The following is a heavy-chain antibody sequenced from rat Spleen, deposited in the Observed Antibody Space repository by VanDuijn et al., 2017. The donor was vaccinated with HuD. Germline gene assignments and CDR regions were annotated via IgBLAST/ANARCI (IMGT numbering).Heavy chain of an antibody. D-gene: IGHD1-7*01. CDR3: ARPSYGYPFAY. J-gene: IGHJ3*01. CDR2: ITSDGTNI. Sequence: EVQLVESGGGLVQPGRSMKLSCAASGFTFSNYDMAWVRQAPKKGLEWVAFITSDGTNINYRDSVKGRFTISRDNAKSNLYLQMNSLRSEDTATYYCARPSYGYPFAYWGQGTLVTVSS. V-gene: IGHV5-22*01. CDR1: GFTFSNYD.